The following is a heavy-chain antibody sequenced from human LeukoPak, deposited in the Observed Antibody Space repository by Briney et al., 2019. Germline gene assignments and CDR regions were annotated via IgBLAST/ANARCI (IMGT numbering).Heavy chain of an antibody. CDR1: GFTFSSYA. V-gene: IGHV3-23*01. Sequence: PGGSLRLSCAASGFTFSSYAMSWVRQAPGKGLEWVSAISGSGGSTYSADSVKGRFTISRDNAKNSLYLQMNSLRAEDTAVYYCAELGITMIGGVWGKGTTVTISS. D-gene: IGHD3-10*02. CDR2: ISGSGGST. CDR3: AELGITMIGGV. J-gene: IGHJ6*04.